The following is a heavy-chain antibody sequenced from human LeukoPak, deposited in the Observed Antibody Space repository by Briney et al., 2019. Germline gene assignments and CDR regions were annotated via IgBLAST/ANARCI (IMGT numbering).Heavy chain of an antibody. J-gene: IGHJ6*03. V-gene: IGHV5-51*01. CDR2: IYPGDSDT. CDR3: ARHRGNGPMAGPYYYYYMDV. Sequence: GESLKISCKGSGYSFTSYWIGWVRQMPGKGLEWMGIIYPGDSDTRYSPPFQGQVTISADRSISTAYLQWSSLKASDTAMYYCARHRGNGPMAGPYYYYYMDVWGKGTTVTVSS. CDR1: GYSFTSYW. D-gene: IGHD6-19*01.